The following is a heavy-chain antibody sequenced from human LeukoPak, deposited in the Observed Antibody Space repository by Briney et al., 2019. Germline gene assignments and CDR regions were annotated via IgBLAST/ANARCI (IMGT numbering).Heavy chain of an antibody. CDR1: GYTFTSYD. CDR3: ASPVGATSNHFDY. Sequence: ASVKVSCKASGYTFTSYDINWVRQATGQGLEWMGWMNPNSGNTGYAQKFQGRVTMTRNTSISTASMELSSLRSEDTAVYYCASPVGATSNHFDYWGQGTLVTVSS. CDR2: MNPNSGNT. V-gene: IGHV1-8*01. D-gene: IGHD1-26*01. J-gene: IGHJ4*02.